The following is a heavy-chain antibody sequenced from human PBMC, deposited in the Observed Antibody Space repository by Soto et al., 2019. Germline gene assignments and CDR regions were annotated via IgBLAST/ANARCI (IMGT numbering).Heavy chain of an antibody. J-gene: IGHJ6*02. CDR2: INHSGST. CDR3: ARGGKKYYDFWSGYYRVYGMDV. V-gene: IGHV4-34*01. CDR1: GGSFSGYY. Sequence: PSETLSLTCAVYGGSFSGYYWSWIRQPPGKGLEWIGEINHSGSTNYNPSLKSRVTISVDTSKNQFSLKLSSVTAADTAVYYCARGGKKYYDFWSGYYRVYGMDVWGQGTTVTVSS. D-gene: IGHD3-3*01.